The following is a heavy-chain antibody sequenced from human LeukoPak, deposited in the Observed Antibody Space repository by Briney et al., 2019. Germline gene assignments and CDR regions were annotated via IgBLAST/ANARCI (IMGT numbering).Heavy chain of an antibody. J-gene: IGHJ4*02. CDR2: ISGDCGGT. CDR3: SKDILSGFYKTFDY. V-gene: IGHV3-43*02. CDR1: GFTFNDYA. D-gene: IGHD6-19*01. Sequence: GGSLRLSCVVSGFTFNDYAMHWVRQGPGQGMELVSLISGDCGGTSYADSLKGRFTISSANTNNSLYLQMNTLITAATASDYCSKDILSGFYKTFDYWGQGTLVTVSS.